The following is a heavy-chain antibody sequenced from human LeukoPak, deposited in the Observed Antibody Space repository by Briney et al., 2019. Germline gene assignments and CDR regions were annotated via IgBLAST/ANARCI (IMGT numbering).Heavy chain of an antibody. V-gene: IGHV1-46*01. CDR1: GYTLTSYY. Sequence: ASVKVSCKASGYTLTSYYMHWVRQAPGQGLEWMGIINPSGGSTSYAQKFQGRVTMARDTSTSTVYMELSSLRSEDTAVYYCARDRGQLRFLEWLFDYWGQGTLVTVSS. J-gene: IGHJ4*02. CDR2: INPSGGST. D-gene: IGHD3-3*01. CDR3: ARDRGQLRFLEWLFDY.